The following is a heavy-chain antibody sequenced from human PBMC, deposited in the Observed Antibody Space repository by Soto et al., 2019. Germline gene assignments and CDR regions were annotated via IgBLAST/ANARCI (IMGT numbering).Heavy chain of an antibody. V-gene: IGHV1-24*01. Sequence: ASVKVSCKVSGYTLTELSMHWVRQAPGKGLEWMGGFDPEDGETIYAQKFQGRVTMTEDTSTDTAYMELSSLRSEDTAVYYCATAGKYSSPRGGYYGMDVWGQGTTVTVSS. J-gene: IGHJ6*02. CDR2: FDPEDGET. CDR1: GYTLTELS. CDR3: ATAGKYSSPRGGYYGMDV. D-gene: IGHD6-6*01.